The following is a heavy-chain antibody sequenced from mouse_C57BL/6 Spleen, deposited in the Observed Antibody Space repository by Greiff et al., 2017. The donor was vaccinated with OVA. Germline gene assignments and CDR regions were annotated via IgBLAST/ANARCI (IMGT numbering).Heavy chain of an antibody. D-gene: IGHD2-5*01. V-gene: IGHV1-64*01. CDR3: PYSNYDWYFDV. J-gene: IGHJ1*03. CDR2: IHPNSGST. Sequence: QVHVKQSGAELVKPGASVKISCKASGYAFSSYWMNWVKQRPGQGLEWIGMIHPNSGSTNYNEKFKSKATLTVDKSSSTAYMQLSSLTSEDSAVYYCPYSNYDWYFDVWGTGTTVTVSS. CDR1: GYAFSSYW.